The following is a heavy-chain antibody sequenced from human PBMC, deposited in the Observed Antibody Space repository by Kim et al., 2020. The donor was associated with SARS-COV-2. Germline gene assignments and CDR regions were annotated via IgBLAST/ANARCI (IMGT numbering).Heavy chain of an antibody. Sequence: SETLSLTCTVSGGSISSSGYYWGWIRQPPGKGLEWIGSINYSGSTYYNPSLKSRVTISADTSKNQFSLKLSSVTAADTAVYYCARLRGYSYGFFDYGGQG. CDR3: ARLRGYSYGFFDY. V-gene: IGHV4-39*01. D-gene: IGHD5-18*01. J-gene: IGHJ4*02. CDR2: INYSGST. CDR1: GGSISSSGYY.